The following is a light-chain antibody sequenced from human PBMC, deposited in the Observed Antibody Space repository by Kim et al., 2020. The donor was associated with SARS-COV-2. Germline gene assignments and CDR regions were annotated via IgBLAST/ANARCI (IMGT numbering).Light chain of an antibody. CDR2: VNSDGSH. J-gene: IGLJ3*02. CDR1: SVYSNNA. Sequence: ASVKLTCTLSSVYSNNAISWHQQRPGKGPRHLMKVNSDGSHSKGDGIPDRFSGSSSGAERYLTVSSLQSEDEADYYCQTWGAGIWVFGGGTQLTVL. CDR3: QTWGAGIWV. V-gene: IGLV4-69*01.